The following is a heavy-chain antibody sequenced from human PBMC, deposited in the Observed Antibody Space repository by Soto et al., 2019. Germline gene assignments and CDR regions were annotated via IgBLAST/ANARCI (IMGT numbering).Heavy chain of an antibody. V-gene: IGHV4-59*01. CDR2: IYYSGST. CDR3: ARDHLSHFDWSPGDYYGMDV. Sequence: SETLALTCHVFGGSIISYYWSWIRQPPGKGLEWIGYIYYSGSTNYNPSLKSRVTISVDTSKNQFSLKLSSVTAADTAVYCCARDHLSHFDWSPGDYYGMDVWGQGTTVT. J-gene: IGHJ6*02. CDR1: GGSIISYY. D-gene: IGHD3-9*01.